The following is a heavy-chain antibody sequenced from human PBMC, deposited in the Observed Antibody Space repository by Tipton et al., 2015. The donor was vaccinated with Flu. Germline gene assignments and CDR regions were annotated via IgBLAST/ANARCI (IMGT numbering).Heavy chain of an antibody. CDR3: ARVAPVGIFGVVPPYWYFDL. D-gene: IGHD3-3*01. V-gene: IGHV4-61*02. Sequence: LRLSCTVSGGSISSGSYYWSWIRQPAGKGLEWIGRIYTSGSTNYNPSLKSRVTISVDTSKNQFSLKLSSVTAADTAVYYCARVAPVGIFGVVPPYWYFDLWGRGTLVTVSS. CDR2: IYTSGST. CDR1: GGSISSGSYY. J-gene: IGHJ2*01.